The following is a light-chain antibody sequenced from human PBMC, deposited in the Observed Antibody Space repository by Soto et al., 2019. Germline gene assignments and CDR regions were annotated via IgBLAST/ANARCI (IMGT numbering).Light chain of an antibody. CDR3: QQYYSYPH. V-gene: IGKV1-8*01. CDR1: QGISSY. CDR2: AAS. Sequence: AIRMTQSPSSLSASTGDRVTITCRASQGISSYLAWYQQKPGKAPKLLIYAASTLQSGVPSRFSGSGSGTAFTLTISCLQSEDFATYYCQQYYSYPHFGGGTKVEIK. J-gene: IGKJ4*01.